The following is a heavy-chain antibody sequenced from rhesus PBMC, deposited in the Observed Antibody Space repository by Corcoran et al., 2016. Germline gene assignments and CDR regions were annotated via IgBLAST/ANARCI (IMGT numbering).Heavy chain of an antibody. D-gene: IGHD3-22*01. Sequence: QVQLQESGPGLVKPSETLSLTCAVSGGSISSDHNSWSWIRQPPGKGLEWIGYLTYTWSTNYNPSLKSRVTFSRDTSKNQFSLKLTSVTAADSAVYYCVKHSVSVYGSFDYWGQGVLVTVSS. J-gene: IGHJ4*01. CDR2: LTYTWST. CDR1: GGSISSDHNS. V-gene: IGHV4-122*02. CDR3: VKHSVSVYGSFDY.